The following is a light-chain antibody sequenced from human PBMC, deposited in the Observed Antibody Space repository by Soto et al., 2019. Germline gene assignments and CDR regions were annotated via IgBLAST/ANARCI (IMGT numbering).Light chain of an antibody. CDR3: SSYTGSTTDV. Sequence: QSVLTQPRSVSGSPGQSVTISCTGTSSDVGAFNYVSWYQQHPGKAPKLMIYDVSKRPSGVPDRFAGSKSGNTASLTISGLQADDEADYHCSSYTGSTTDVFGGGTKVTVL. J-gene: IGLJ1*01. CDR2: DVS. V-gene: IGLV2-11*01. CDR1: SSDVGAFNY.